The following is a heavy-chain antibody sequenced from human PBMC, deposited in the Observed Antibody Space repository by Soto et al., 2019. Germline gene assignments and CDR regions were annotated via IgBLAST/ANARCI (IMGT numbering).Heavy chain of an antibody. D-gene: IGHD3-10*01. V-gene: IGHV3-21*04. CDR1: GFYFNNYG. CDR2: VSKSDYT. J-gene: IGHJ4*02. Sequence: GGSLRLSCTVSGFYFNNYGINWVRQPPGKGLEWVSSVSKSDYTYYSDSVKGRFTISRDNAKNSVSLQMNSLRAEDTAIYYCAKKVNSGSGSQYFDYWGKGTLVTVSS. CDR3: AKKVNSGSGSQYFDY.